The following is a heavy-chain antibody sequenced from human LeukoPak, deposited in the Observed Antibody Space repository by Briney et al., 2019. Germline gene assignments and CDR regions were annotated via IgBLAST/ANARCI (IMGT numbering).Heavy chain of an antibody. J-gene: IGHJ3*02. CDR3: ARGVATTQFGGAFDI. CDR2: IYTSGST. Sequence: SETLSLTCTVSGRSISSYYWSWIRQPAGKGLEWIGRIYTSGSTNYNPSLKSRVTMSVDTSKNQFSLKLSSVTAADTAVYYCARGVATTQFGGAFDIWGQGTMVTVSS. D-gene: IGHD5-12*01. CDR1: GRSISSYY. V-gene: IGHV4-4*07.